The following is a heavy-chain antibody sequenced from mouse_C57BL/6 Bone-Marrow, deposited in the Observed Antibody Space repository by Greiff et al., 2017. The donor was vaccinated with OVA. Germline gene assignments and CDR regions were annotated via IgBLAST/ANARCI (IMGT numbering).Heavy chain of an antibody. CDR1: GYSITSGYY. V-gene: IGHV3-6*01. D-gene: IGHD2-5*01. CDR3: ARVFDSNLYAMDY. J-gene: IGHJ4*01. Sequence: EVHLVESGPGLVKPSQSLSLTCSVTGYSITSGYYWNWIRQFPGNKLEWMGYISYDGSNNYNPSLKNRISITRDTSKNQFFLKLNSVTTEDTATYYCARVFDSNLYAMDYWGQGTSVTVSS. CDR2: ISYDGSN.